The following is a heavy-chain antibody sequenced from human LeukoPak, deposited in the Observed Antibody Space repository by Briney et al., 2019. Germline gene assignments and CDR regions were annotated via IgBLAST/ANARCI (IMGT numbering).Heavy chain of an antibody. Sequence: SETLSLTCTVSGGSISSGGYYWSWIRQHPGKGLEWIGYIYYSGSTYYNPSPKSRVTISVDTSKNQFSLKLSSVTAADTAVYYCARGRLLWFGVNWFDPWGQGTLVTVSS. CDR3: ARGRLLWFGVNWFDP. CDR1: GGSISSGGYY. J-gene: IGHJ5*02. CDR2: IYYSGST. D-gene: IGHD3-10*01. V-gene: IGHV4-31*03.